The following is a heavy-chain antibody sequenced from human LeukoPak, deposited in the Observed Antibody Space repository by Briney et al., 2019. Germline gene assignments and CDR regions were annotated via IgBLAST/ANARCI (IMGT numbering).Heavy chain of an antibody. CDR3: AKGGDIVLMANDWFDP. CDR1: GFTVSSNY. CDR2: IYSGGST. V-gene: IGHV3-53*01. J-gene: IGHJ5*02. Sequence: GGSLRLSCAASGFTVSSNYVSWVRQAPGKGLEWVSVIYSGGSTYYADSVKGRFTISRDNSKNTLYLQMNSLRAEDTAVYYCAKGGDIVLMANDWFDPWGQGTLVTVSS. D-gene: IGHD2-8*01.